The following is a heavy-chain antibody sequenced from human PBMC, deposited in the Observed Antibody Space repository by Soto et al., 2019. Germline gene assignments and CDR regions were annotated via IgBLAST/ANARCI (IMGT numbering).Heavy chain of an antibody. CDR3: ARDKGWAPYYYGSGSPSAYYFDY. D-gene: IGHD3-10*01. J-gene: IGHJ4*02. Sequence: SETLSLTCAVYGGSFSGYYWSWIRQPPGKGLEWIGEINHSGSTNYNPSLKSRVTISVDTSKNQFSLKLSSVTAADTAVYYCARDKGWAPYYYGSGSPSAYYFDYWGQGTLVTVSS. CDR2: INHSGST. CDR1: GGSFSGYY. V-gene: IGHV4-34*01.